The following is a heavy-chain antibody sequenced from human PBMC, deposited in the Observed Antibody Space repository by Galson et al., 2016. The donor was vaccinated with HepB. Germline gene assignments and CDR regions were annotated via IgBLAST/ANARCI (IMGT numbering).Heavy chain of an antibody. V-gene: IGHV3-53*01. J-gene: IGHJ5*02. D-gene: IGHD6-19*01. Sequence: LRLSCAASGFTVSSTFMTWVRQAPGKGLEWVSVIYSGDSTNYADSVKGRFTISRDNSKNTLYLQMNSLRVEDTAVYYCARGKAVTGSDPLNPWGQGTLVTVSS. CDR1: GFTVSSTF. CDR3: ARGKAVTGSDPLNP. CDR2: IYSGDST.